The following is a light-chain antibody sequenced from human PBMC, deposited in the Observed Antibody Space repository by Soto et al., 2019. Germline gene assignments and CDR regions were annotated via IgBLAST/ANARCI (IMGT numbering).Light chain of an antibody. V-gene: IGLV1-44*01. J-gene: IGLJ2*01. Sequence: QSVLTQPPSASGTPGQRVTISCSGSSFNIGSNSVNWYQQFPGTAPKLLIYSSNQRPSGVPDRFSGSKSGTSASLAISGLQSEDEADYYCAAWDDSLNGPVFGGGTKLTVL. CDR3: AAWDDSLNGPV. CDR1: SFNIGSNS. CDR2: SSN.